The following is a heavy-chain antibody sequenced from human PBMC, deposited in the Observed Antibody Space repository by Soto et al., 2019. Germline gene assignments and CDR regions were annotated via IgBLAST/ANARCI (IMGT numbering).Heavy chain of an antibody. CDR3: ARDAPPAAIWAYYYYYGMDV. CDR2: INPNSGGT. J-gene: IGHJ6*02. CDR1: GYTFTGYY. V-gene: IGHV1-2*02. D-gene: IGHD2-2*01. Sequence: RASVKVSCKASGYTFTGYYMHWVRQAPGQGLEWMGWINPNSGGTNYAQKFQGRVTMTRDTSISTAYMELSRLRSDDTAVYYCARDAPPAAIWAYYYYYGMDVWGQGTTVTVSS.